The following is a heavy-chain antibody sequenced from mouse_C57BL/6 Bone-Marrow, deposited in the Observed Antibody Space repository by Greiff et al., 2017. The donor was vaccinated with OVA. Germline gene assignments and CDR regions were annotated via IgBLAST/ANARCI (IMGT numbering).Heavy chain of an antibody. D-gene: IGHD2-3*01. J-gene: IGHJ2*01. CDR2: ITHSGET. CDR1: GFPITSGYY. V-gene: IGHV12-3*01. Sequence: QVQLQQSGPGLVKPSQSLLLTCSITGFPITSGYYWIWIRQSPGKPLEWMGYITHSGETFYNPSLQSPISITRETSKNQFFLQLNSVTTEDTAMYYCAGDRRFYDGVDYWGQGTTLTVSS. CDR3: AGDRRFYDGVDY.